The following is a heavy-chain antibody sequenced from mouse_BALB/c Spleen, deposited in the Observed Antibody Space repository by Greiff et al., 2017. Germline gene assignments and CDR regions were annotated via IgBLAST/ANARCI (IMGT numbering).Heavy chain of an antibody. CDR3: NAGGIDGNYVHYAMDY. CDR2: IDPENGDT. Sequence: EVKLQQSGAELVRSGASVKLSCTASGFNIKDYYMHWVKQRPEQGLEWIGWIDPENGDTEYAPKFQGKATMTADTSSNTAYLQLSSLTSEDTAVYYCNAGGIDGNYVHYAMDYWGQGTSVTVSS. V-gene: IGHV14-4*02. CDR1: GFNIKDYY. D-gene: IGHD2-1*01. J-gene: IGHJ4*01.